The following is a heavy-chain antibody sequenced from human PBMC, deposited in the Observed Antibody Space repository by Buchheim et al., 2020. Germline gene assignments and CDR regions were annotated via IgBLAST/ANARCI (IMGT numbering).Heavy chain of an antibody. CDR1: GFTFSSYG. Sequence: QVQLVESGGGVVQPGRSLRLSCAASGFTFSSYGMHWVRQAPGKGLEWVAVISYDGSNKYYADSGKGRFTISRDNSKNTMYLQMNSLRAEDTAVYYCAKDKVNYYYDSTPTLTYYFDYWGQGTL. V-gene: IGHV3-30*18. D-gene: IGHD3-10*01. J-gene: IGHJ4*02. CDR2: ISYDGSNK. CDR3: AKDKVNYYYDSTPTLTYYFDY.